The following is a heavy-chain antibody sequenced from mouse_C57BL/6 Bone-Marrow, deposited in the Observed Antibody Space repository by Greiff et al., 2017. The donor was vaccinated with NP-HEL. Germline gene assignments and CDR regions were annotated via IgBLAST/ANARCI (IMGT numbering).Heavy chain of an antibody. D-gene: IGHD2-3*01. CDR3: AGWLLRGPFAY. V-gene: IGHV1-81*01. Sequence: VQLQESGAELARPGASVKLSCKASGYTFTSYGISWVKQRTGQGLEWIGEIYPRSGNTYYNEKFKGKATLTADKSSSTAYMELRSLTSEDSAVYFCAGWLLRGPFAYWGQGTLVTVSA. J-gene: IGHJ3*01. CDR1: GYTFTSYG. CDR2: IYPRSGNT.